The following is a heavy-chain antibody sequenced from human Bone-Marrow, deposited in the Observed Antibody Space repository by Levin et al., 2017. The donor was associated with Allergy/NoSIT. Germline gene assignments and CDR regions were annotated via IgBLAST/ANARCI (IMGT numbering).Heavy chain of an antibody. J-gene: IGHJ4*02. D-gene: IGHD3-3*01. V-gene: IGHV1-69*06. Sequence: SVKVSCKASGGTFSSYAISWVRQAPGQGLEWMGGIIPIFGTANYAQKFQGRVTITADKSTSTAYMELSSLRSEDTAVYYCARGTTYYDFWSGYYTGFPFDYWGQGTLVTVSS. CDR1: GGTFSSYA. CDR3: ARGTTYYDFWSGYYTGFPFDY. CDR2: IIPIFGTA.